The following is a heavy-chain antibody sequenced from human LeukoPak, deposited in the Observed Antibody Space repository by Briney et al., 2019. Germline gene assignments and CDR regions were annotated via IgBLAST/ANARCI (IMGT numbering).Heavy chain of an antibody. CDR2: INPNAGTT. CDR3: ARADIAARPLSPDY. D-gene: IGHD6-6*01. J-gene: IGHJ4*02. Sequence: ASVKVSYKASGYTFTSYYMHWVRQAPGQGLEWMGIINPNAGTTSYAQKFQGRVTVTRDTSISTAYMELSRLRSDDTAVYYCARADIAARPLSPDYWGQGTLVTVSS. CDR1: GYTFTSYY. V-gene: IGHV1-46*01.